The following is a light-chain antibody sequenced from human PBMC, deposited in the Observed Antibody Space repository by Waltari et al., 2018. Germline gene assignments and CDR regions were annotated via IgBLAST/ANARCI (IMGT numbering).Light chain of an antibody. J-gene: IGLJ2*01. CDR2: EGS. V-gene: IGLV2-23*01. Sequence: QSALTQPASVSGSPGQSITISCTGTSSDVGSYNLVPWYQQHPGKAPKLMIYEGSKRPSGVSNRFSGSKSGNTASLTISGLQAEDEADYYCCSYAGSILFGGGTKLTVL. CDR3: CSYAGSIL. CDR1: SSDVGSYNL.